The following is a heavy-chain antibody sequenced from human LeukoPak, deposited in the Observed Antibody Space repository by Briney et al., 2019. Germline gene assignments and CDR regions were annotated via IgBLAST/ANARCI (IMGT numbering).Heavy chain of an antibody. CDR2: INHSGST. Sequence: SETLSLTCAVYGGSFSGYYWSWIRQPPGKGLEWIGEINHSGSTNYNPSLKSRVTISVDTSKNQFSLKLSSVTAADTAVYYCARAILYDSSGYTRFDPWGQGTLVTVSS. V-gene: IGHV4-34*01. J-gene: IGHJ5*02. D-gene: IGHD3-22*01. CDR3: ARAILYDSSGYTRFDP. CDR1: GGSFSGYY.